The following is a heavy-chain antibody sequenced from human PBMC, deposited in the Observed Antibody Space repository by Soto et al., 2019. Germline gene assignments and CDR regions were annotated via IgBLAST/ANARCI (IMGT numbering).Heavy chain of an antibody. CDR3: ARARRSQYYYYGMDV. Sequence: QVQLQESGPGLVKPSETLSLTCTVSGGSITSYYWTWIRQPPGRGPEWIGYIYHSGSTNYNPSPKSRVTISVDTSMNQFSLKLNSVTAADTAVYYCARARRSQYYYYGMDVWGPGTTVTVSS. J-gene: IGHJ6*02. CDR2: IYHSGST. V-gene: IGHV4-59*01. CDR1: GGSITSYY.